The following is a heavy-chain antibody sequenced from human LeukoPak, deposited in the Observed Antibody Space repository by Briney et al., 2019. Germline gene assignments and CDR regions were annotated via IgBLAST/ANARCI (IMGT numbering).Heavy chain of an antibody. CDR2: ISSSGSSL. V-gene: IGHV3-48*01. Sequence: PGGSLRLSCAASGFTFSSYNMNWVRQAPGKGLEWVSYISSSGSSLFYADSVKGRFTISRDNAKNSLYLQMNSLRAEDTAVYYCAKGAGLYGDYVDYWGQGTLVTVSS. J-gene: IGHJ4*02. CDR1: GFTFSSYN. D-gene: IGHD4-17*01. CDR3: AKGAGLYGDYVDY.